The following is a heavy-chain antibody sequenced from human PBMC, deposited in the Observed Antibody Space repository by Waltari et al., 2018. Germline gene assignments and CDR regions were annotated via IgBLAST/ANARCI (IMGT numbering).Heavy chain of an antibody. CDR3: ARDPPYYDFWSGYFLWGFDY. CDR1: GYTFTGYY. V-gene: IGHV1-2*02. CDR2: INPNSGGT. D-gene: IGHD3-3*01. J-gene: IGHJ4*02. Sequence: QVQLVQSGAEVKKPGASVKVSCKASGYTFTGYYMHWVRTAPGQGLEWMGWINPNSGGTNYAQKFQGRVTMTRDTSISTAYMELSRLRSDDTAVYYCARDPPYYDFWSGYFLWGFDYWGQGTLVTVSS.